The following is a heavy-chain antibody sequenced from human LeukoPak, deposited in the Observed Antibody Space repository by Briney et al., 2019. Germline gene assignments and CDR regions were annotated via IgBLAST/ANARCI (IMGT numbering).Heavy chain of an antibody. CDR1: GGSFSGYY. CDR2: IYTSGST. V-gene: IGHV4-59*10. J-gene: IGHJ4*02. CDR3: ARGGYDYGFVDY. D-gene: IGHD5-12*01. Sequence: SETLSLTCAVYGGSFSGYYWSWIRQPPGKGLEWIGRIYTSGSTNYNPSLKSRVTMSVDTSKNQFSLKLSSVTAADTAVYYCARGGYDYGFVDYWGQGTLVTVSS.